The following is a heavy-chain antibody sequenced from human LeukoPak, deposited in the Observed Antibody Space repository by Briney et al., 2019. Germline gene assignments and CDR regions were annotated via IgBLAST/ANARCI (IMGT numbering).Heavy chain of an antibody. CDR1: GGSISSSSYY. V-gene: IGHV4-39*01. J-gene: IGHJ5*02. CDR2: IYYSGST. D-gene: IGHD1-7*01. CDR3: ARHNPANWSYKSWFDP. Sequence: SETLSLTCTVSGGSISSSSYYWGWIRQPPGKGLEWIGSIYYSGSTYYNPSLKSRITISVDTSKNQFSLKLSSVTAADTAVYYCARHNPANWSYKSWFDPWGQGTLVTVSS.